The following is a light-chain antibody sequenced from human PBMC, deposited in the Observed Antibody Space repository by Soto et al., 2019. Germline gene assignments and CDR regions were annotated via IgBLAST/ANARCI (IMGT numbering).Light chain of an antibody. Sequence: SVLTQPPSVSGAPGQRVTISFTGSSSSIGAGYDVHWYQQLPGTAPKLLIYGNSNRPSGVPDRFSGSKSGTSASLAITGLQAEDEADYYCQSYDSSLSGYVFGTGTKVTVL. CDR1: SSSIGAGYD. J-gene: IGLJ1*01. V-gene: IGLV1-40*01. CDR2: GNS. CDR3: QSYDSSLSGYV.